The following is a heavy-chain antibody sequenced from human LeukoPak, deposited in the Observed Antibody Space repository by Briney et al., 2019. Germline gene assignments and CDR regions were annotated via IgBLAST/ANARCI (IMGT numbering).Heavy chain of an antibody. CDR1: GGSFSGYY. J-gene: IGHJ4*02. Sequence: YPSETLSLTCAVYGGSFSGYYWSWIRQPPGKGLEWIGEINHSGSTNYNPSLKSRVTISVDTSKNQFSLKLSSVTAADTAVYYCARGRLTMVRGVIVYYFDYWGRGTLVTVSS. V-gene: IGHV4-34*01. D-gene: IGHD3-10*01. CDR2: INHSGST. CDR3: ARGRLTMVRGVIVYYFDY.